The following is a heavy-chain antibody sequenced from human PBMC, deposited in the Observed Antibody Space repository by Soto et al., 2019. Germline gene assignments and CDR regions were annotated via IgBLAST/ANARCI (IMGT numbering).Heavy chain of an antibody. CDR1: GGTFSSYA. J-gene: IGHJ6*02. CDR2: IIPIFGTA. CDR3: AREGPRPYYYYGMDV. V-gene: IGHV1-69*13. Sequence: GASVKVSCKSSGGTFSSYAISWVRQAPGQGLEWMGGIIPIFGTANYAQKFQGRVTITADESTSTAYMELSSPRSEDTAVYYCAREGPRPYYYYGMDVWGQRTTVTVSS.